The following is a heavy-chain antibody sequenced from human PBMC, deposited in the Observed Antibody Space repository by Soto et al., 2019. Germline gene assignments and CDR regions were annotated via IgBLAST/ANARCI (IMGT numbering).Heavy chain of an antibody. CDR2: ISGSGGST. Sequence: EVQLLESGGDLVQPGGSLRLSCAASGFTFSTYAINWVRQAPGKGLEWVSGISGSGGSTYYADSVKGRFTISRDNSENPLFLQMNSLRAEDTAVYFCAKAVGRVAGTFDYWGQGTLVTVSS. J-gene: IGHJ4*02. D-gene: IGHD6-19*01. V-gene: IGHV3-23*01. CDR1: GFTFSTYA. CDR3: AKAVGRVAGTFDY.